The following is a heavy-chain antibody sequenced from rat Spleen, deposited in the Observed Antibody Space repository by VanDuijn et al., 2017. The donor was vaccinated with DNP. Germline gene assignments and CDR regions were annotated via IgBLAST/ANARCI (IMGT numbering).Heavy chain of an antibody. J-gene: IGHJ2*01. V-gene: IGHV2-1*01. Sequence: QVQLKESGPGLVQPSQTLSLPCTVSGFSLISKSVSWVRQPPGKGLEWMGTMWNGGTTDYNPALKPRLSISRDTSKSQVFLKMNSLQIEDTAIYCCSRTVSYDSGYYFDYWGQGVMVTVSS. D-gene: IGHD4-3*01. CDR3: SRTVSYDSGYYFDY. CDR1: GFSLISKS. CDR2: MWNGGTT.